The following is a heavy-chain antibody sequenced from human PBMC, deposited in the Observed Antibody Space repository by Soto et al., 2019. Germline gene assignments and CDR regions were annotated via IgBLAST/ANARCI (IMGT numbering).Heavy chain of an antibody. CDR1: GFTFDDYA. V-gene: IGHV3-9*01. CDR2: IRWNSGSI. Sequence: GGSLRLSCAASGFTFDDYAMHWVRQAPGKGLEWGAGIRWNSGSIGYGDAVKGRCTISRDNAKNSLYLQMNSLRAEDTALYYCAKDKADSSSSLWPGVFDYWGQGTLVTVSS. D-gene: IGHD6-13*01. J-gene: IGHJ4*02. CDR3: AKDKADSSSSLWPGVFDY.